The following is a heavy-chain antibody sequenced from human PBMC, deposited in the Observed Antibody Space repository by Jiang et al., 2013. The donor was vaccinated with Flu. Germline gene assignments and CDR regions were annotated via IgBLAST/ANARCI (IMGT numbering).Heavy chain of an antibody. D-gene: IGHD7-27*01. CDR3: AARRRTGPYTRTPYYYYGMDV. J-gene: IGHJ6*04. V-gene: IGHV4-59*08. CDR1: GGSISSYY. Sequence: GSGLVKPSETLSLTCTVSGGSISSYYWSWIRQPPGKGLEWIGYIYYSGSTNYNPSLKSRVTISVDTSKNQFSLKLSSVTAADTAVYYCAARRRTGPYTRTPYYYYGMDVWGKGTTVTVSS. CDR2: IYYSGST.